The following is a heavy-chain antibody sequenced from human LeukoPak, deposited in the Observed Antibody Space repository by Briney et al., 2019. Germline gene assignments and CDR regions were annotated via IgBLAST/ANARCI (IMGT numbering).Heavy chain of an antibody. CDR2: VNPKNGDT. Sequence: ASVKVSCKASGYIFTDYFIHWVRQAPGQGPEWMGRVNPKNGDTYYAQTSQGRVTVTGATSISTAYMDLTTLRSDDTAIYYCSRDLSSTAYWELDYWGQGTLVTVSS. J-gene: IGHJ4*02. V-gene: IGHV1-2*06. CDR1: GYIFTDYF. D-gene: IGHD3-10*01. CDR3: SRDLSSTAYWELDY.